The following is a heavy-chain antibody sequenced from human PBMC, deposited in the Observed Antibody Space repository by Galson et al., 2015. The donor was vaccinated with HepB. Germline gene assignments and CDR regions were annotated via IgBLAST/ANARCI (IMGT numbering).Heavy chain of an antibody. CDR3: ARGLREPDRIPHDAFDI. D-gene: IGHD1-14*01. V-gene: IGHV1-18*04. J-gene: IGHJ3*02. CDR2: ISAYNGNT. CDR1: GYTFTSYG. Sequence: SVKVSCKASGYTFTSYGISWVRQAPGQGLEWMGWISAYNGNTNYAQKLQGRVTMTTDTSTSTAYMELRSLRSDDTAVYYCARGLREPDRIPHDAFDIWGQGTMVTVSS.